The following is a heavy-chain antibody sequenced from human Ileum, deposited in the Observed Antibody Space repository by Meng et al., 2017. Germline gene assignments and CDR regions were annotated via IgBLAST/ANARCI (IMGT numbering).Heavy chain of an antibody. CDR1: GFSFSDST. CDR2: VRSKANNYAT. Sequence: VELGESGGGLVQPWGSLKLSCAASGFSFSDSTMHWVRQASGKGLEWVGHVRSKANNYATTYSASVKGRFTISRDDSKNTAYLQMNSLKTDDTAVYFCAYSNGYGDLLYGGQGTLVTVSS. D-gene: IGHD4-17*01. J-gene: IGHJ4*02. CDR3: AYSNGYGDLLY. V-gene: IGHV3-73*02.